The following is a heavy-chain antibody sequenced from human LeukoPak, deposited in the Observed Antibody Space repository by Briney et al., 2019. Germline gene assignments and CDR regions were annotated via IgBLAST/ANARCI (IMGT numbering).Heavy chain of an antibody. J-gene: IGHJ4*02. CDR2: IYSSGII. V-gene: IGHV4-39*01. Sequence: PSETLSLTCTVSGPPISSGYYYWGWIRQAPGKGLEWIASIYSSGIIYYNPSLKSRVTISVDTSQNQFSLKLSSVAAADTAVYYCARGPYDSSAYYFDYWGQGTLVTVSS. CDR3: ARGPYDSSAYYFDY. D-gene: IGHD3-22*01. CDR1: GPPISSGYYY.